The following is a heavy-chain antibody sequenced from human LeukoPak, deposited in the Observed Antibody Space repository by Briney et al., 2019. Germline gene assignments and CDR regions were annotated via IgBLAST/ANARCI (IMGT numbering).Heavy chain of an antibody. Sequence: SVKVSCKASGGTFSSYAISWVRQAPGQGLEWMGGIIPIFGTANYAQKFQGRVTITTDESTSTAYMELSSLRSEDTAVYYCARVNKGSRITIFGVVITHWFDPWGQGTLVTVSS. J-gene: IGHJ5*02. CDR2: IIPIFGTA. CDR1: GGTFSSYA. D-gene: IGHD3-3*01. V-gene: IGHV1-69*05. CDR3: ARVNKGSRITIFGVVITHWFDP.